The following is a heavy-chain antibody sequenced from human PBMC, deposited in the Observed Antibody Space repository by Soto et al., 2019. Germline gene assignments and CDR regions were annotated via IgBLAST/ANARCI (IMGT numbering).Heavy chain of an antibody. J-gene: IGHJ4*02. V-gene: IGHV4-59*01. Sequence: PSETLSLTCTVSGGSMSSYCWSWIRQPPGKGLEWIGYIYYRGSTSYNPSLKSRVTISLDSSKNQFSLKLSSVTAADTAFYYCASGGATWYYFDYWGQGTLVNVSS. D-gene: IGHD3-16*01. CDR1: GGSMSSYC. CDR3: ASGGATWYYFDY. CDR2: IYYRGST.